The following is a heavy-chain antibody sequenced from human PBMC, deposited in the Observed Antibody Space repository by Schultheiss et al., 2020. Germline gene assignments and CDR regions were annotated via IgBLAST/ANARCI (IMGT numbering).Heavy chain of an antibody. CDR1: GFTFRSFS. CDR2: ISGDSATI. Sequence: GESLKISCATSGFTFRSFSMNWVRQAPGKGLEWISYISGDSATIYYADSVRGRFTISRDNAKNSLYLEMTNLRVEDTAMYYCARKIVWGQGTLVTVS. CDR3: ARKIV. J-gene: IGHJ4*02. V-gene: IGHV3-48*04. D-gene: IGHD3-16*02.